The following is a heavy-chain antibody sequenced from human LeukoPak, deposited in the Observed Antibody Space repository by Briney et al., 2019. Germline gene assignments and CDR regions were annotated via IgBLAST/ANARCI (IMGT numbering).Heavy chain of an antibody. Sequence: ASVKVSCKASGGTFSSYAISWVRQAPGQGLEWMGWINPNNGGISYAQNFQGRVTVTRDTSINTVYMELSRLRSDDTAVYYCARELIVSTVYYFDYWGQGTLVTVSS. V-gene: IGHV1-2*02. J-gene: IGHJ4*02. D-gene: IGHD5/OR15-5a*01. CDR3: ARELIVSTVYYFDY. CDR1: GGTFSSYA. CDR2: INPNNGGI.